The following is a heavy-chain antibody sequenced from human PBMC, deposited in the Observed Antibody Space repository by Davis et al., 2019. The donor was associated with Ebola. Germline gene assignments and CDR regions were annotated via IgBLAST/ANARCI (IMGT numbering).Heavy chain of an antibody. D-gene: IGHD3-22*01. CDR3: ARTYYDSSGYYRYWYFDL. J-gene: IGHJ2*01. Sequence: ASVKVSCKASGGTFSSYAISWVRQAPGQGLEWMGGISAYNGNINYAQKLQGRVTMTTDTSTSTAYMELRSLRSDDTAVYYCARTYYDSSGYYRYWYFDLWGRGTLVTVSS. CDR1: GGTFSSYA. V-gene: IGHV1-18*01. CDR2: ISAYNGNI.